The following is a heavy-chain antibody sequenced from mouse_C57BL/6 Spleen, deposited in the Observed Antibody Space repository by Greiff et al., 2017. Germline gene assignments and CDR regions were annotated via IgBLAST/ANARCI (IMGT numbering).Heavy chain of an antibody. CDR1: GYAFTNSL. CDR2: INPGSGGT. CDR3: ARGMRFLFAY. V-gene: IGHV1-54*01. Sequence: QVQLQQSGAELVRPGTSVKVSCKASGYAFTNSLIVWVKQRPGQGLEWIGVINPGSGGTNYNEKFKGKATLTADKSSSTAYMQLSSLTSEDSAVYFCARGMRFLFAYWGQGALVTVSA. J-gene: IGHJ3*01.